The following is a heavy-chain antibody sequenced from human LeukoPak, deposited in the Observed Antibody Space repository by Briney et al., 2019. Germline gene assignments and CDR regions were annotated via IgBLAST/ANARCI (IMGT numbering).Heavy chain of an antibody. CDR1: GFTFSSYA. D-gene: IGHD6-13*01. V-gene: IGHV3-64*01. CDR3: ARDRHQQLVFGDAFDI. CDR2: ISSNGGST. J-gene: IGHJ3*02. Sequence: PGGSLRLSCAASGFTFSSYAMHWVRQAPGKGLEYVSAISSNGGSTYYANSVKGRFTISRDNSKNMLYLQMGSLRAEDMAVYYCARDRHQQLVFGDAFDIWGQGTMVTVSS.